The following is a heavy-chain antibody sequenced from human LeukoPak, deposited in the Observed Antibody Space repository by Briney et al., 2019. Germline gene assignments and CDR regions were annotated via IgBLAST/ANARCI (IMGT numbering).Heavy chain of an antibody. J-gene: IGHJ3*02. Sequence: SETLSLTCTVSGGSISSYYWSWIRQPPGKGLEWIGRFYARGNTNYNPSLKSRVTMSVDTSKNQLSLKLTSVTAADTAVYYCARELITKADAFDIWGQGTMVTVSS. CDR2: FYARGNT. CDR1: GGSISSYY. CDR3: ARELITKADAFDI. D-gene: IGHD1-20*01. V-gene: IGHV4-4*07.